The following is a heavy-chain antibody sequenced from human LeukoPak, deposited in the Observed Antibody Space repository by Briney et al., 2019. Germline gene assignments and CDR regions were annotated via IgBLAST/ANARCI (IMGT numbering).Heavy chain of an antibody. Sequence: GGSLRLSCAASGFTFSSYEMSWVRQAPGKGLEWVSYISSSGSTIYYADSVKGRFTISRDNAKNSLYLQMNSLRAEDTAVYYCARGDYDILTGYWGPGSVNDYWGQGTLVTVSS. CDR3: ARGDYDILTGYWGPGSVNDY. J-gene: IGHJ4*02. V-gene: IGHV3-48*03. CDR1: GFTFSSYE. CDR2: ISSSGSTI. D-gene: IGHD3-9*01.